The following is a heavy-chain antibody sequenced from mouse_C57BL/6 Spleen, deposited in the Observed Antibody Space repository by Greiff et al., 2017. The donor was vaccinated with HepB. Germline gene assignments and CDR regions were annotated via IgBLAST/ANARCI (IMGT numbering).Heavy chain of an antibody. V-gene: IGHV1-82*01. CDR3: ARGDDGDAFDY. D-gene: IGHD2-12*01. CDR1: GYAFSSSW. J-gene: IGHJ2*01. Sequence: VQLQQSGPELVKPGASVKISCKASGYAFSSSWMNWVKQRPGKGLEWIGRIYPGDGDTNYNGKFKGKATLTADKSSSTAYMQLSSLTSEDSAVYFCARGDDGDAFDYGGQGTTLTVSS. CDR2: IYPGDGDT.